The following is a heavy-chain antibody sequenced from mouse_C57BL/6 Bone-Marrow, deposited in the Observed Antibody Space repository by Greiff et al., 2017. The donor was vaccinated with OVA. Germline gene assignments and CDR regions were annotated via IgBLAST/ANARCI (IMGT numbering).Heavy chain of an antibody. V-gene: IGHV1-50*01. D-gene: IGHD2-3*01. Sequence: QVQLQQPGAELVKPGASVKLSCKASGYTFTSYWMQWVKQRPGQGLEWIGEIDPSDSSTNYNQKFKGKATLTVDTSSSTAYMQLSSLTSEDSAVYYSARMGGYYVFMDYWGQGTSVTVSS. CDR3: ARMGGYYVFMDY. CDR2: IDPSDSST. CDR1: GYTFTSYW. J-gene: IGHJ4*01.